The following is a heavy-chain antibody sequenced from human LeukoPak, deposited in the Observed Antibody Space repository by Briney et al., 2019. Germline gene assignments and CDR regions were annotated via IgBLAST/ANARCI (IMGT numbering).Heavy chain of an antibody. V-gene: IGHV3-23*01. Sequence: GGSLRLSCAASGFTFSSYAMSWVRQAPGKGLERVSAISGSGGSTYYADSVKGRFTISRDNSKNTLYLQMNSLRAEDTAVYYCAKDLGYCSSTSCYGNSFDYWGQGTLVTVSS. CDR1: GFTFSSYA. CDR3: AKDLGYCSSTSCYGNSFDY. J-gene: IGHJ4*02. CDR2: ISGSGGST. D-gene: IGHD2-2*01.